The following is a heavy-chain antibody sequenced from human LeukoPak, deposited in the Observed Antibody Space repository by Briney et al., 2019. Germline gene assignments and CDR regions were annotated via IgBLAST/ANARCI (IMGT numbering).Heavy chain of an antibody. V-gene: IGHV3-23*01. Sequence: GGSLRLSCAASGFTFSSYWMHWVRQAPGKGLEWVSAITATSSSTHDADSVQGRFTISRDNSKNTLYLQMNSLRPEDTAIYYCAKLFESGTYNNFFHYWGQGTLVTVFS. J-gene: IGHJ4*02. CDR1: GFTFSSYW. CDR3: AKLFESGTYNNFFHY. D-gene: IGHD3-10*01. CDR2: ITATSSST.